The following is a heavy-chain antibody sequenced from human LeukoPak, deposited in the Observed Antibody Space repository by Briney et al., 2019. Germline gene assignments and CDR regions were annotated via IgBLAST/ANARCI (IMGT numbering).Heavy chain of an antibody. J-gene: IGHJ5*02. V-gene: IGHV4-59*01. Sequence: PSETLSLTCTVSGGFISSYYWSWIRQPPGKGLEWIGYIYYSGSTNYNPSLKSRVTISVDTSKNQFSLKLSSVTAADTAVYYCARDEYNWFDPWGQGTLVTVSS. CDR2: IYYSGST. CDR1: GGFISSYY. CDR3: ARDEYNWFDP.